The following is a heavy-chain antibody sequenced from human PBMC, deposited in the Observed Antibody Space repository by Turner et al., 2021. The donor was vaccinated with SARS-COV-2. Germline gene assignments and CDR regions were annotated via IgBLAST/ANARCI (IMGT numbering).Heavy chain of an antibody. D-gene: IGHD3-10*01. Sequence: QVQLVESGGGVVQPGRSLRPSCAASRFTFSSYGMHWVRQPPGKGLEWVARIWYDGSNKYYADSVKGRFTISRDNSKNTLYLQMNSLRAEDTAVYYCARDLFQDYGSGSYRLDYWGQGTLVTVSS. J-gene: IGHJ4*02. CDR2: IWYDGSNK. CDR3: ARDLFQDYGSGSYRLDY. V-gene: IGHV3-33*01. CDR1: RFTFSSYG.